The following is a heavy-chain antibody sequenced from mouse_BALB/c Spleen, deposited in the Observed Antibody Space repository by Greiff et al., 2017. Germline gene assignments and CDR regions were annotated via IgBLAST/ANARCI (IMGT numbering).Heavy chain of an antibody. J-gene: IGHJ2*01. CDR2: IYPSDSYT. V-gene: IGHV1-69*02. Sequence: QVQLQQPGAELVRPGASVKLSCKASGYTFTSYWINWVKQRPGQGLEWIGNIYPSDSYTNYNQKFKDKATLTVDKSSSTAYMQLSSPTSEDSAVYYCTRIYGTYRGFDYWGQGTTLTVSS. CDR3: TRIYGTYRGFDY. CDR1: GYTFTSYW. D-gene: IGHD2-1*01.